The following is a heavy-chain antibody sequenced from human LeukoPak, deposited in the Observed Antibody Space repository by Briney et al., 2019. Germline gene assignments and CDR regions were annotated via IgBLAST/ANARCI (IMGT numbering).Heavy chain of an antibody. J-gene: IGHJ6*03. V-gene: IGHV1-69*06. CDR3: AKGNWNYVSYYYYYMDV. Sequence: SVKVSCKASGGTFSSYAISWVRQAPGQGLEWMGGIIPIFGTANYAQKFQGRVTITADKSTSTAYMELSSLRSEDTAVYYCAKGNWNYVSYYYYYMDVWGKGTTVTVSS. D-gene: IGHD1-7*01. CDR1: GGTFSSYA. CDR2: IIPIFGTA.